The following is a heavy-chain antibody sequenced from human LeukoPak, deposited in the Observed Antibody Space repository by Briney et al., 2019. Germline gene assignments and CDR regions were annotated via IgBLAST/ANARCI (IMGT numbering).Heavy chain of an antibody. V-gene: IGHV4-4*07. D-gene: IGHD6-13*01. CDR3: ARLPGGASSSVVAFDI. CDR1: GGSISTYY. CDR2: IYTSGST. J-gene: IGHJ3*02. Sequence: SETLSLTCAVSGGSISTYYWSWIRQPAGKGLEWIGRIYTSGSTNYNPSLKSRVTMSVDTSKNQFSLNLRSVTAADTAVYYCARLPGGASSSVVAFDIWGQGTMVTVSS.